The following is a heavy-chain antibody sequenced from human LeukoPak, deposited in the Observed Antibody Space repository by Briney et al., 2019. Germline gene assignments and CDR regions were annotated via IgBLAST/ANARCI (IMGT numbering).Heavy chain of an antibody. CDR3: AIDWPAANEICFVP. D-gene: IGHD1-1*01. Sequence: GASVRLSCVASGFTFSAYYMSWLRQAPGKGLEWVSYISANSSDINYADSVEGRFTISTDNATNSVYMQLNSLRSEDTAVYYCAIDWPAANEICFVPCGERTLVSVSS. V-gene: IGHV3-11*06. CDR1: GFTFSAYY. CDR2: ISANSSDI. J-gene: IGHJ5*02.